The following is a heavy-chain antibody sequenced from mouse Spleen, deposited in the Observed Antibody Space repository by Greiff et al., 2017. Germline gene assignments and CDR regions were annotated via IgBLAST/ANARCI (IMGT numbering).Heavy chain of an antibody. CDR2: INPSTGYT. J-gene: IGHJ1*01. V-gene: IGHV1-7*01. CDR3: ATGGNKRYFDV. D-gene: IGHD2-1*01. Sequence: QVQLQQSGAELAKPGASVKMSCKASGYTFTSYWMHWVKQRPGQGLEWIGYINPSTGYTEYNQKFKDKATLTADKSSSTAYMQLSSLTSEDSAVYYCATGGNKRYFDVWGAGTTVTVSS. CDR1: GYTFTSYW.